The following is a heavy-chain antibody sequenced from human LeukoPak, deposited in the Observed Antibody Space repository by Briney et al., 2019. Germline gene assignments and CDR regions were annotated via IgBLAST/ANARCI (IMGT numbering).Heavy chain of an antibody. CDR1: GVSFSGYY. CDR2: INHSGST. Sequence: PSGTLSLTWAVYGVSFSGYYWIWIRQPPGEGLKWMGEINHSGSTNYNPYLKSRVTISVDTSKDQFSLKLSSVTAAQAAVNYCASAGSAIFAPRNWSEPWCQGTVVTVPS. D-gene: IGHD3-9*01. J-gene: IGHJ5*01. V-gene: IGHV4-34*01. CDR3: ASAGSAIFAPRNWSEP.